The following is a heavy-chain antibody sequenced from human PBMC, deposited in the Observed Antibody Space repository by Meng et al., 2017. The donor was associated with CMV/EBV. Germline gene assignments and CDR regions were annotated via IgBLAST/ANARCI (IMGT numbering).Heavy chain of an antibody. CDR3: ARSIFGVVAYFDY. CDR1: GGTFSSYA. CDR2: IIPIFGTA. V-gene: IGHV1-69*05. J-gene: IGHJ4*02. Sequence: TASGGTFSSYAISWVRQAPGQGLEWMGGIIPIFGTANYAQKFQGRVTITTDESTNTAYMELSSLRSEDTAVYYCARSIFGVVAYFDYWGQGTLVTVSS. D-gene: IGHD3-3*01.